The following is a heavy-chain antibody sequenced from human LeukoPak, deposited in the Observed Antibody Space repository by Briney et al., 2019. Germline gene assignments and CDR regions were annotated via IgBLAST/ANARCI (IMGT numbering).Heavy chain of an antibody. CDR1: GYTLTELS. CDR3: ATVGPYCSGGSCYLFDP. V-gene: IGHV1-24*01. Sequence: GASVKVSCKVSGYTLTELSMHWVRQAPGKGLEWMGGFDPEDGETIYAQKFQGRVTMTEDTSTDTAYMELSSLRSEDTAVYYCATVGPYCSGGSCYLFDPWGQGTLVTVSS. CDR2: FDPEDGET. D-gene: IGHD2-15*01. J-gene: IGHJ5*02.